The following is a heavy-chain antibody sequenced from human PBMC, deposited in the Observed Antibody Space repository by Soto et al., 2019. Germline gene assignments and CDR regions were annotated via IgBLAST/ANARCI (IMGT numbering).Heavy chain of an antibody. CDR1: GGSISSYF. V-gene: IGHV4-59*01. J-gene: IGHJ4*02. CDR2: VYYTGTT. CDR3: ARDLAAVPRAFDY. Sequence: KPSETLSLTCTVSGGSISSYFYIWVRQPPGKGLEWIGSVYYTGTTDYNPSLKSRVTISVDTSKTQFSLNLRSVTAADTAVYHCARDLAAVPRAFDYWGRGTLVTVSS. D-gene: IGHD6-13*01.